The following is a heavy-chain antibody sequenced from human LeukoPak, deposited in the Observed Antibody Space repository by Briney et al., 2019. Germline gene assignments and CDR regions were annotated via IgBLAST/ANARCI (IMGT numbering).Heavy chain of an antibody. V-gene: IGHV1-69*13. Sequence: ASVKVSXKASGGTFSSYAISWVRQAPGQGLEWMGGIIPIFGTANYAQKFQGRVTITADESTSTAYMELSSLRSEDTAVYYCAIHSSGWGRVYWGQGTLVTVSS. CDR2: IIPIFGTA. D-gene: IGHD6-19*01. CDR3: AIHSSGWGRVY. CDR1: GGTFSSYA. J-gene: IGHJ4*02.